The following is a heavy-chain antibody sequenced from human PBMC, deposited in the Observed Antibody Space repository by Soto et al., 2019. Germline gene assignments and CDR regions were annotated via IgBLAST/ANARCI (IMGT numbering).Heavy chain of an antibody. J-gene: IGHJ6*02. CDR1: GFTFRSYA. Sequence: PGGSLRLSCAASGFTFRSYAMHWVRQAPGKGLEWVAVISYDGSNEYYADSVKGRFTISRDNSKNTLYLQMNSLRAEDTAVYYCARDYPTRDSGSYGMDVWGQGTTVTVSS. CDR3: ARDYPTRDSGSYGMDV. CDR2: ISYDGSNE. D-gene: IGHD1-26*01. V-gene: IGHV3-30-3*01.